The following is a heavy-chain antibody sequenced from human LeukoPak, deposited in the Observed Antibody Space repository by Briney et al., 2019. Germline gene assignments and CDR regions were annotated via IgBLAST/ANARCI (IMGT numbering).Heavy chain of an antibody. D-gene: IGHD1-26*01. CDR2: IKQDGSEK. V-gene: IGHV3-7*01. J-gene: IGHJ3*02. CDR1: GFTFSRYW. CDR3: ARNDLLHDAFDI. Sequence: PGGSLRLSCAASGFTFSRYWMSWVRQAPGKGLEWVANIKQDGSEKYYVDSVKGRFTISRDNAKNSLYLQMNSLRAEDTAVYYCARNDLLHDAFDIWGQGTMVTVSS.